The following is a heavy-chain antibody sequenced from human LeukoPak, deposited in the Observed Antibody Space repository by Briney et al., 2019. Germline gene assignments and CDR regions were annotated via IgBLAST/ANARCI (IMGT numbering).Heavy chain of an antibody. Sequence: SVKVSCKASGGTFSSYAISWVREAPGQGREWMGGIIPIFGTANYAQKSQGRVTITADESTSTAYMELSSLRSKDTAVYYCAWGGLRFLEWLEFDYWGQGTLVTVSS. CDR3: AWGGLRFLEWLEFDY. D-gene: IGHD3-3*01. CDR2: IIPIFGTA. V-gene: IGHV1-69*13. J-gene: IGHJ4*02. CDR1: GGTFSSYA.